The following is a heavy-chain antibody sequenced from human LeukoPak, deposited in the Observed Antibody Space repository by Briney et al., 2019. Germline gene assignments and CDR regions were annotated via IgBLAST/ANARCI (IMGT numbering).Heavy chain of an antibody. J-gene: IGHJ3*02. V-gene: IGHV6-1*01. D-gene: IGHD2-21*01. CDR1: GDSVPSNTAA. Sequence: SQTLSLTCAISGDSVPSNTAAWNWIRQSPSRGLEWLGRTYYRSKWNNDYAVSVKSRITINPDTSKNQFSLQLNSVTPEDTAVYYCARDSDAYDAFDIWGQGTMVTVPS. CDR2: TYYRSKWNN. CDR3: ARDSDAYDAFDI.